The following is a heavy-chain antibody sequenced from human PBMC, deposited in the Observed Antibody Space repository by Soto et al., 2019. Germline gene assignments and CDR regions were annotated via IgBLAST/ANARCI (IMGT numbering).Heavy chain of an antibody. Sequence: PSETLSLTCTVSGGCISSGGYYWSWIRQHPGKGLEWIGYIYYSGSTYYNPSLKSRVTISVDTSKNQFSLKLSSVTAADTAVYYCARDRADIMITFGGVIPNYYYGMDVWGQGTTVTVSS. J-gene: IGHJ6*02. D-gene: IGHD3-16*02. V-gene: IGHV4-31*03. CDR1: GGCISSGGYY. CDR2: IYYSGST. CDR3: ARDRADIMITFGGVIPNYYYGMDV.